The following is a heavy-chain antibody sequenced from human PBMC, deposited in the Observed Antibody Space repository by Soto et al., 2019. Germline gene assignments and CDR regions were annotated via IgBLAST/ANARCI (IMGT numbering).Heavy chain of an antibody. D-gene: IGHD4-17*01. CDR3: ARDDTVTTALDY. CDR2: IWYDGSNK. J-gene: IGHJ4*02. Sequence: QVQLVESGGGVVQPGRSLRLSCAASGFTFSSYGMHWVRQAPGKGLEWVAVIWYDGSNKYYADSVKGRFTISRDNSKNTLYLQMNSLRAEDTAVYYCARDDTVTTALDYWGQGTLVTVSS. CDR1: GFTFSSYG. V-gene: IGHV3-33*01.